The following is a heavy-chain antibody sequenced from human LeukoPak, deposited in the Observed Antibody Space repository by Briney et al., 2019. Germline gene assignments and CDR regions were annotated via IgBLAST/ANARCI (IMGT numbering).Heavy chain of an antibody. CDR2: IKQDGSEK. CDR3: AKDRDTAMVYYYYYYMDV. CDR1: GFTFSSYW. V-gene: IGHV3-7*01. Sequence: PGGSLRLSCAASGFTFSSYWMSWVRQAPGKGLEWVANIKQDGSEKYYVDSVRGRFTISRDNAKNSLYLQMNSLRAEDTAVYYCAKDRDTAMVYYYYYYMDVWGKGTTVTVSS. D-gene: IGHD5-18*01. J-gene: IGHJ6*03.